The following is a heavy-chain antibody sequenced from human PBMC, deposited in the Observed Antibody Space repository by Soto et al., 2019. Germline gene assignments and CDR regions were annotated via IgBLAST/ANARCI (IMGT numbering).Heavy chain of an antibody. D-gene: IGHD5-12*01. CDR1: GGTFSSYA. J-gene: IGHJ6*02. CDR3: ARGGYDYYYYYGMDV. V-gene: IGHV1-69*05. Sequence: GASVKVSCKASGGTFSSYAISWVRQAPGQGLEWMGGIIPIFGTANYAQKFQGRVTITTDESTSTAYMELSSLRSEGTAVYYCARGGYDYYYYYGMDVWGQGTTVTVSS. CDR2: IIPIFGTA.